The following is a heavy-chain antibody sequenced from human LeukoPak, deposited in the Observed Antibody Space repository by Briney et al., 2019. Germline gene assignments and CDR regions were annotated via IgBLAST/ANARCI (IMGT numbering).Heavy chain of an antibody. CDR1: GGSFSGYY. V-gene: IGHV4-34*01. D-gene: IGHD3-10*01. CDR3: ARDVVRGVIAYYFDY. Sequence: SETLSPTCAVYGGSFSGYYWSWIRQPPGKGLEWIGEINHSGSTNYNPSLKSRVTISVDTSKNQFSLKLSSVTAADTAVYYCARDVVRGVIAYYFDYWGQGTLVTVSS. J-gene: IGHJ4*02. CDR2: INHSGST.